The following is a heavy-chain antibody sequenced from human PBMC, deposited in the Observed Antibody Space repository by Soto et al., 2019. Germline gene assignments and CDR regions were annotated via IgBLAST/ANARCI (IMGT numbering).Heavy chain of an antibody. CDR2: VYHSGTT. CDR1: GYSISSGYY. J-gene: IGHJ4*02. Sequence: PSETLSLTCGVSGYSISSGYYWGWIRQPPGRGLEWIGSVYHSGTTYYNPSLKSRVTISLDPSKNQFSLNLTSVTAADTGVYYCSRSLYSSSWYAGYWGQGTRVTVSS. V-gene: IGHV4-38-2*01. CDR3: SRSLYSSSWYAGY. D-gene: IGHD6-13*01.